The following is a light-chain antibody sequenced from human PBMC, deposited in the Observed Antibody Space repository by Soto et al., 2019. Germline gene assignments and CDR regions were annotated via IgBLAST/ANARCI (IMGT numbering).Light chain of an antibody. CDR1: QSVYSN. J-gene: IGKJ2*01. Sequence: IVMTQSPATLSVSPGEGATLSCRASQSVYSNLAWYQQKPGQAPRLLIYAASTRASGIPARFSGGGSGTEFPLTISTLQYEDFAVYYWQQYNNWPPYTFGQGTKLEIK. V-gene: IGKV3-15*01. CDR3: QQYNNWPPYT. CDR2: AAS.